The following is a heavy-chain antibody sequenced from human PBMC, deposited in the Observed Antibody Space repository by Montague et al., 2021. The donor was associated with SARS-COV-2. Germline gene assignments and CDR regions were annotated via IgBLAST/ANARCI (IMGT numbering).Heavy chain of an antibody. J-gene: IGHJ4*02. D-gene: IGHD3-22*01. CDR3: ARGHLSVSMIVVVFTSVSYYFAN. V-gene: IGHV4-34*01. Sequence: SETLSLTCGVYGGSFGDDHWSWIRQPPGKGLEWIGYIKQSGSTNYNPSXXSRVTISVDTSRNQFSLKLTSVTAADTAVYFCARGHLSVSMIVVVFTSVSYYFANWGQGAPGTVSS. CDR1: GGSFGDDH. CDR2: IKQSGST.